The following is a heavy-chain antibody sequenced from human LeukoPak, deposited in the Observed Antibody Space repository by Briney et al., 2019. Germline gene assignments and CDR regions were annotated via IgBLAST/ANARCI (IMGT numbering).Heavy chain of an antibody. V-gene: IGHV1-2*02. Sequence: ASVKVSCKASGYTFTDYYIHWVRQAPGQGLEWVGWINSYIGGTNYARKFQGRVTMTRDTSISTAYMELSRVKSDDTAIYYCARDMSKGDYGVSNWFDPWGQGTLVTVSS. CDR3: ARDMSKGDYGVSNWFDP. CDR1: GYTFTDYY. D-gene: IGHD4-17*01. J-gene: IGHJ5*01. CDR2: INSYIGGT.